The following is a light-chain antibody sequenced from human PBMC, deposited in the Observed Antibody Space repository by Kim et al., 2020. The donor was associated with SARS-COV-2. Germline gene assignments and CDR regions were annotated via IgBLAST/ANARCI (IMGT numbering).Light chain of an antibody. V-gene: IGLV3-19*01. CDR3: NSRDSSGVV. Sequence: VALGQTVRITCQGDSLRSYYASWYQQKPGQAPVLVIYGKNNRPSGIPDRFSGSSSGNTASLTITGAQAEDEADYYCNSRDSSGVVFGGGTQLTVL. CDR1: SLRSYY. CDR2: GKN. J-gene: IGLJ2*01.